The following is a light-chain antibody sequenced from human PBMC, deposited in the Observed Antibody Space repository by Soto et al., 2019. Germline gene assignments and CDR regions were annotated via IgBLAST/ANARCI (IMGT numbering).Light chain of an antibody. Sequence: IVLTQSPATLSLSPGERATLSCMASQRFRKDLVWYHQKPGQAPRDLIYSASNRATGIPARFSGSGSGTDFTLNISSLEPEDFAVYYCQQRTNWPPTFGGGTKVEMK. CDR3: QQRTNWPPT. CDR1: QRFRKD. J-gene: IGKJ4*01. V-gene: IGKV3-11*01. CDR2: SAS.